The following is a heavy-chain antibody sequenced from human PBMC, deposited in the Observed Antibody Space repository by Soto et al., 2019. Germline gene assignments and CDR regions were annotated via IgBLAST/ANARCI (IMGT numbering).Heavy chain of an antibody. CDR3: ARQQWLVLNAFDI. CDR1: GGSISSYY. CDR2: IYYSGST. D-gene: IGHD6-19*01. V-gene: IGHV4-59*01. Sequence: PSETLSLTCTVAGGSISSYYWCWIRQPPGKGLEWIGYIYYSGSTNYNPSLKSRVTISVDTSKNQFSLKLSSVTAADTAVYYCARQQWLVLNAFDIWGQGTMVTVSS. J-gene: IGHJ3*02.